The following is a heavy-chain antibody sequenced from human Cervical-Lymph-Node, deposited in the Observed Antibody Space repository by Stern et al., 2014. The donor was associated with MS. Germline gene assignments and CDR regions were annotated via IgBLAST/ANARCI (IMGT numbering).Heavy chain of an antibody. CDR3: AKPVVTAISFDH. D-gene: IGHD2-21*02. V-gene: IGHV3-30*18. CDR1: GFNFRNYG. J-gene: IGHJ4*02. CDR2: RSYDGVVT. Sequence: VQLVESGGGVVQPGRSLRLSCAGSGFNFRNYGMHWVRQAPGKGLEWVAFRSYDGVVTYYADSVKGRFIISRDSSKNTLSLQMNSLRTEDTAVYYCAKPVVTAISFDHWGQGTLVTVSS.